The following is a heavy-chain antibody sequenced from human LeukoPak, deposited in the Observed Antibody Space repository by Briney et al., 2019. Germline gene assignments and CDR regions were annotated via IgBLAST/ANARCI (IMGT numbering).Heavy chain of an antibody. CDR3: AKHNYYDSSGYVDYFDY. CDR2: IKRDESVK. V-gene: IGHV3-7*01. Sequence: GGSLRLSCATSGFSFGSYWMSWVRQAPGKGLEWVANIKRDESVKYYVDSVKGRFTISRDNAKNSLFLQMNSLRAEDTAVYYCAKHNYYDSSGYVDYFDYWGQGTLVTVSS. J-gene: IGHJ4*02. CDR1: GFSFGSYW. D-gene: IGHD3-22*01.